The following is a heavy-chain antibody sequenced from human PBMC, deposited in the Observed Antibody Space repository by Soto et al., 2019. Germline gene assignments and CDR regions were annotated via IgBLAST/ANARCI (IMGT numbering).Heavy chain of an antibody. J-gene: IGHJ3*02. V-gene: IGHV4-31*03. CDR1: GGSISSGGYY. CDR2: IYYSGST. CDR3: ARVGPGDSHNASDI. D-gene: IGHD3-16*01. Sequence: PSETLSLTCTVSGGSISSGGYYWSWIRQHPGKGLEWIGYIYYSGSTYYNPSLKSRVTISVDTCKNQFSLKRSSVTAAETAVYYCARVGPGDSHNASDIGDPGTMVNVSS.